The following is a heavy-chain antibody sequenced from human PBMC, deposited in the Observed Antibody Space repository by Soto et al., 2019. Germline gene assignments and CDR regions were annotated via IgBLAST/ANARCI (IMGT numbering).Heavy chain of an antibody. D-gene: IGHD3-22*01. Sequence: GGSLRLSCAASGFTFSNAWMNWVRQAPGKGLEWVGRIKSKTDGGTTDYAAPVKGRFTISRDDSKNTLYLQMNSLKTEDTAVYYCTTADYDSSGYYPYWGQGTLVTVSS. V-gene: IGHV3-15*07. CDR1: GFTFSNAW. CDR2: IKSKTDGGTT. CDR3: TTADYDSSGYYPY. J-gene: IGHJ4*02.